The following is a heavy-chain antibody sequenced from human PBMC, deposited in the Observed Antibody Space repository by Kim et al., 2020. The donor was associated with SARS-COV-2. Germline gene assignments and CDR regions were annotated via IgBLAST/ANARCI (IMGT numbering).Heavy chain of an antibody. V-gene: IGHV3-30*04. J-gene: IGHJ4*02. D-gene: IGHD6-13*01. Sequence: GGSLRLSCAASGFTFSSYAMHWVRQAPGKGLEWVAVISYDGSNKYYADSVKGRFTISRDNSKNTLYLQMNSLRAEDTAVYYCAREISPGIAAAGLDYWGQGTLVTVSS. CDR3: AREISPGIAAAGLDY. CDR1: GFTFSSYA. CDR2: ISYDGSNK.